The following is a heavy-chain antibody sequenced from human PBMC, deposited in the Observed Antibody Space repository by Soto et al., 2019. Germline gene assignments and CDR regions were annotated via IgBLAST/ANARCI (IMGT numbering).Heavy chain of an antibody. D-gene: IGHD2-15*01. CDR3: ARDSAVVVAATPYYYYGMDV. J-gene: IGHJ6*02. CDR2: IITIFGTA. Sequence: QVQLVQSGAEVKKPGSSVKVSCKASGGTFSSYAISWVRQAPGQGLEWMGGIITIFGTANYAQKFQGRVTITADESTSTAYMELSSLRSEDTAVYYCARDSAVVVAATPYYYYGMDVWGQGTTVTVSS. V-gene: IGHV1-69*01. CDR1: GGTFSSYA.